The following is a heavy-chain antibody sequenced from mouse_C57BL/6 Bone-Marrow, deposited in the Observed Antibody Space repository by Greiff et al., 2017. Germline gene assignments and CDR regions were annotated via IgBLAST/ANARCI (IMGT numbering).Heavy chain of an antibody. CDR3: ARPINYAMDY. V-gene: IGHV5-17*01. Sequence: DVMLVESGGGLVKPGGSLKLSCAASGFTFSDYGMHWVRQAPEKGLEWVAYISSGSSTIYYADTVKGRFTISRDNAKNTLFLQMTRLRSEDTAMYYCARPINYAMDYWGQGTSVTVSS. CDR2: ISSGSSTI. J-gene: IGHJ4*01. CDR1: GFTFSDYG.